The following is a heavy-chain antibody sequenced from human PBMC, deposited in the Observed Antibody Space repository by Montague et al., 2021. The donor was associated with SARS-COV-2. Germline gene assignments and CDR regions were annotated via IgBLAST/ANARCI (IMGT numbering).Heavy chain of an antibody. Sequence: PLRLSCAASGFTFSSYWMSWVRQAPGKGLEWVATIKQDGSEKYYVDSVKGRFTISRDNAKNSLYLQMNSLRAEDTAVYYCAAGQSSSWLWGQGTLVTVSS. CDR1: GFTFSSYW. CDR3: AAGQSSSWL. J-gene: IGHJ4*02. CDR2: IKQDGSEK. D-gene: IGHD6-13*01. V-gene: IGHV3-7*01.